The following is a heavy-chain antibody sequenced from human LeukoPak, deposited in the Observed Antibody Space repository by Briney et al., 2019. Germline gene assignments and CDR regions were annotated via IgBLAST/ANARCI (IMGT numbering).Heavy chain of an antibody. D-gene: IGHD3-10*01. J-gene: IGHJ5*02. CDR3: AKGATTTMVRGLLRFDP. CDR1: GFTFSSYG. Sequence: PGGSLRLSCAASGFTFSSYGMSWVRQAPGKVLEWVSAISGSGGSTYYADSVKGRFTISRDNSKNTLYLQMNSLRAEDTAVYYCAKGATTTMVRGLLRFDPWGQGTLVTVSS. CDR2: ISGSGGST. V-gene: IGHV3-23*01.